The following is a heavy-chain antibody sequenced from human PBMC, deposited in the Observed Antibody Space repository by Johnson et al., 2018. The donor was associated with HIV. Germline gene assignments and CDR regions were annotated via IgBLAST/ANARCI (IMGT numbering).Heavy chain of an antibody. D-gene: IGHD1-1*01. J-gene: IGHJ3*02. CDR2: ISNTGNTI. CDR3: ATDILFGTTRSDDDAFDT. CDR1: GFTFSDYY. Sequence: QVQLVEPGGGLVKPGGSLRLSCAASGFTFSDYYMSWIRQAPGKGLEWVSYISNTGNTIYYADSVKGRFTISRDNAKNSLFLQMNSLRAEDTGVYYCATDILFGTTRSDDDAFDTWGQGTMVTVSS. V-gene: IGHV3-11*04.